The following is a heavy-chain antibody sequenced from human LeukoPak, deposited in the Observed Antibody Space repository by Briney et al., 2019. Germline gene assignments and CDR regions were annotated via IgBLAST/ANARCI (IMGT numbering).Heavy chain of an antibody. D-gene: IGHD6-19*01. Sequence: PGGSLRLSCAASGFTFSSYAMHWVRQAPGKGLEYVSAISSNGGSTYYANSVKGRFTISRDNSKNTLYLQMGSLRAEDMAVYYCARGTGSGWYFDYWGQGTLVTVSS. V-gene: IGHV3-64*01. CDR2: ISSNGGST. CDR1: GFTFSSYA. J-gene: IGHJ4*02. CDR3: ARGTGSGWYFDY.